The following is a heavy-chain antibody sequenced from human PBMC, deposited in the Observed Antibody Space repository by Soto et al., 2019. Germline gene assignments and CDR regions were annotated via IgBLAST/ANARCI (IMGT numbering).Heavy chain of an antibody. V-gene: IGHV4-59*08. CDR3: ASSTVIYIVV. D-gene: IGHD4-17*01. J-gene: IGHJ3*01. CDR1: GGSISSYY. Sequence: NPSKNLSISCTVYGGSISSYYWSWIRQPPGKGLEWIGYIYYSGSTNYNPSLKSRVTISVDTSKNQFSLKVGSVTAADTAVYYCASSTVIYIVVLGQG. CDR2: IYYSGST.